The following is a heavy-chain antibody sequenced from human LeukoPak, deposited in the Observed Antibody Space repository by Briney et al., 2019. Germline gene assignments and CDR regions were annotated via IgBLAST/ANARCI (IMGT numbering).Heavy chain of an antibody. CDR2: IKPDGTEK. D-gene: IGHD1-1*01. V-gene: IGHV3-7*01. CDR1: GFTFSSYW. Sequence: GGSLRLSCAASGFTFSSYWMCWVRQAPGKGLEWVTNIKPDGTEKQYVDSVKGRLTISRDNAKNSLYLQMNSLRVDDTAVYYCATTTRIRSWDYWGQGTLVTVSS. CDR3: ATTTRIRSWDY. J-gene: IGHJ4*02.